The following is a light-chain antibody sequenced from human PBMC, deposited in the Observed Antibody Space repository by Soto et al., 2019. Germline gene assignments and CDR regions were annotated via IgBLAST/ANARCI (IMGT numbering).Light chain of an antibody. CDR2: GAS. CDR1: QSVSSN. Sequence: VMTQSPATLSVSPGERATLSCRASQSVSSNLAWYQQKPGQAPRLLIDGASSRATGIPARFSGSGSGTEFTLTISSLQSEDLAVYYCQQYHNWPQTFGQGTKVDNK. V-gene: IGKV3D-15*01. CDR3: QQYHNWPQT. J-gene: IGKJ1*01.